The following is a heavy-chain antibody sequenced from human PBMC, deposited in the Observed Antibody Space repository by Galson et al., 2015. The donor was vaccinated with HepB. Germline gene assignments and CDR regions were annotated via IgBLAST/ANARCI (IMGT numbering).Heavy chain of an antibody. Sequence: SLRLSCAASGFTFSRHSMNWIRQAPGKGLEWVSSISATSSYVHYADSMRDRFTITRDNAKNSLFLRMTSLRVEDTAVYYCARGSTEDITLLVGSTSVGWFDPGGQGTLVTVSP. CDR2: ISATSSYV. V-gene: IGHV3-21*01. CDR3: ARGSTEDITLLVGSTSVGWFDP. D-gene: IGHD3-3*01. CDR1: GFTFSRHS. J-gene: IGHJ5*02.